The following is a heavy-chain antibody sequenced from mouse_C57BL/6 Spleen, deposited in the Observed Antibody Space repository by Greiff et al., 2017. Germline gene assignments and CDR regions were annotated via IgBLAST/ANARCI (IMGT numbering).Heavy chain of an antibody. J-gene: IGHJ1*03. CDR2: INYDGSST. D-gene: IGHD1-1*01. Sequence: DVHLVESEGGLVQPGSSMKLSCTASGFTFSDYYMAWVRQVPEKGLEWVANINYDGSSTYYLDSLKSRFIISRDNAKNILYLQMSSLKSEDTATYYCAREDYYGYWYFDVWGTGTTVTVSS. CDR1: GFTFSDYY. V-gene: IGHV5-16*01. CDR3: AREDYYGYWYFDV.